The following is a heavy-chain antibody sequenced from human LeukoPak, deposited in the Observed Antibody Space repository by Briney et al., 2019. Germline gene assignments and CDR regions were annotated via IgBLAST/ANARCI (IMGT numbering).Heavy chain of an antibody. D-gene: IGHD3-16*02. J-gene: IGHJ4*02. CDR1: GFTFSSYS. Sequence: GGSLRLSCAASGFTFSSYSMNWVRQAPGKGLEWVSSISSSSSSYIYYADSVKGRFTISRDNAKNSLYLQMNSLRAEDTAVYYCARAERERGLGGYVWGSYRAYYFDYWGQGTLVTVSS. V-gene: IGHV3-21*01. CDR2: ISSSSSSYI. CDR3: ARAERERGLGGYVWGSYRAYYFDY.